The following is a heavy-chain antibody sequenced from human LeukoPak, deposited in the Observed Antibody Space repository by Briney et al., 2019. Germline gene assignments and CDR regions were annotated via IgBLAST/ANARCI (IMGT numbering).Heavy chain of an antibody. CDR3: AREGYGYNSPFDY. Sequence: GGSLRLSCAASGFTFSSYSMNWVRQAPGKGLEWVSSISSSSSYIYYADSVKGRFTISRDNAKNSLYLQMNSLRAEDTAVYYCAREGYGYNSPFDYWGQGTLVTVSS. CDR2: ISSSSSYI. CDR1: GFTFSSYS. J-gene: IGHJ4*02. D-gene: IGHD5-24*01. V-gene: IGHV3-21*01.